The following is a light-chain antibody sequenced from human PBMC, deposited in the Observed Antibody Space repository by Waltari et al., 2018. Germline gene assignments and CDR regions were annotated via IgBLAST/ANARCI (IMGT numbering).Light chain of an antibody. CDR1: QSVSDD. Sequence: EVVMTQSPVTLSVSPGERATLSCRASQSVSDDLAWYQQKPGQAPRLLIYGASIRATGIPVRFSGSGSGTEFTLTINSLQSEDLATYYCQQYNNWPPTFGGGTKVQIK. CDR2: GAS. V-gene: IGKV3-15*01. CDR3: QQYNNWPPT. J-gene: IGKJ4*01.